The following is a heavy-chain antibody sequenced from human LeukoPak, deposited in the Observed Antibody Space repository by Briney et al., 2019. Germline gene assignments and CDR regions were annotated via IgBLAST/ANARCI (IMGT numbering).Heavy chain of an antibody. D-gene: IGHD3-16*01. V-gene: IGHV4-39*01. CDR3: AHFRGGAFDF. Sequence: PSETLSLTCTVSDGSISSTNYYWGWIRQPPGKGLEWIGSIYYSGSTYYNPSLKSRVTISVDTSKNQFSLRLSSVTAADTAMYYCAHFRGGAFDFWGQGTMVTVSS. CDR1: DGSISSTNYY. J-gene: IGHJ3*01. CDR2: IYYSGST.